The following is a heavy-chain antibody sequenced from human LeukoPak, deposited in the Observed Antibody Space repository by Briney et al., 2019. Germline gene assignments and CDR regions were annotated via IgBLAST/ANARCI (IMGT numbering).Heavy chain of an antibody. Sequence: EASVKVSCKASGYTFTRYDINWVRQATGQGLEWMGWMNPKSGNTGHAQKFQGRVTITRDTSISTVYMELSSLRSEDTAVYYCARGWEVGGSSFDYWGQGTLVTVSS. V-gene: IGHV1-8*03. CDR1: GYTFTRYD. CDR2: MNPKSGNT. J-gene: IGHJ4*02. CDR3: ARGWEVGGSSFDY. D-gene: IGHD6-6*01.